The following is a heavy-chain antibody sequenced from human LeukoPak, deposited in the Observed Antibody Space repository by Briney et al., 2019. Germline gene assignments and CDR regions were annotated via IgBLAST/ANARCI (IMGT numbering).Heavy chain of an antibody. D-gene: IGHD5-24*01. J-gene: IGHJ5*02. CDR3: ARRGRWLQSNWFDP. Sequence: SETPSLTIPVPGGSISSYYWSWIRQPPGKGLEWIGYIYTSASTNYNPSVKSRVTISVDTSKIQFSLKLSSVTAAYTAVYYCARRGRWLQSNWFDPWGQGTLVTVSS. V-gene: IGHV4-4*09. CDR1: GGSISSYY. CDR2: IYTSAST.